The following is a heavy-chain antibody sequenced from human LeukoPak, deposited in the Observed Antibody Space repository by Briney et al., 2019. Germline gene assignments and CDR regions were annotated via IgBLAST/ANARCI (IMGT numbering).Heavy chain of an antibody. Sequence: ASETLSLTCTVSGGSISSSSYYWGWIRQPPGKGLEWIGSIYYSGSTYYNPSLESRVTISVDTSKNQFSLKLSSVTAADTAVYYCATSGWYLLPGVYWGQGTLVTVSS. V-gene: IGHV4-39*01. CDR1: GGSISSSSYY. J-gene: IGHJ4*02. CDR3: ATSGWYLLPGVY. D-gene: IGHD6-19*01. CDR2: IYYSGST.